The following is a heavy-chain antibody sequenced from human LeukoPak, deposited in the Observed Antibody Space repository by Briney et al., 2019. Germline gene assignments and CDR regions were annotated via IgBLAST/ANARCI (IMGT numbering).Heavy chain of an antibody. D-gene: IGHD3-22*01. CDR3: SRSAYYDGSGNYYDY. CDR1: GFTFSSYW. J-gene: IGHJ4*02. Sequence: GSLRLSCAASGFTFSSYWMHWVRQAPGKGLVWVSRISDGGSTTTYADSVKGRFTISRDNAKNTLYLRMNGLRAEDTAVYYCSRSAYYDGSGNYYDYWGQGTLVTVSS. V-gene: IGHV3-74*01. CDR2: ISDGGSTT.